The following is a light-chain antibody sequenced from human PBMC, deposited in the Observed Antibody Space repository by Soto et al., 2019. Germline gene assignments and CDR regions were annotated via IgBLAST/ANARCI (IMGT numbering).Light chain of an antibody. CDR3: QQSDSIPFT. CDR1: QNIGNY. Sequence: DIQMTQSPSSLSASVGDRVALTCRASQNIGNYLSWYAQKPGKAPKLLIYGASSLQSGVPSRFSGSGSGTHFTLTISSLQPDDFATYYCQQSDSIPFTFGQGTKLEMK. J-gene: IGKJ2*01. V-gene: IGKV1-39*01. CDR2: GAS.